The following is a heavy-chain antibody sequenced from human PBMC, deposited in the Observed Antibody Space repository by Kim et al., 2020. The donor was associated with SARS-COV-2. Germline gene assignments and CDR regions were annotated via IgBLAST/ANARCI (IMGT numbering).Heavy chain of an antibody. D-gene: IGHD3-10*01. CDR3: ARRHTRYYPTEHMDV. J-gene: IGHJ6*02. V-gene: IGHV4-39*01. Sequence: PPRKTRVTISVDTSKNPFSLKLSSVTAADTAVYYCARRHTRYYPTEHMDVWGQGTTVTVSS.